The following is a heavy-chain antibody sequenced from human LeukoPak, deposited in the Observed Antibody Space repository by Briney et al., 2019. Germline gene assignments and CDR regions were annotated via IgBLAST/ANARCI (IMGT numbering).Heavy chain of an antibody. CDR1: GFTFSNHG. V-gene: IGHV3-21*01. J-gene: IGHJ4*02. D-gene: IGHD5-12*01. Sequence: GGTLRLSCAASGFTFSNHGMNWVRQAPGKGLEWVSGISPSGDIKYYADSVKGRFTISRDNAKKSLYLQMNSLRAEDTAVYYCAREVRAYGGYSQSDYWGQGTLVTVSS. CDR3: AREVRAYGGYSQSDY. CDR2: ISPSGDIK.